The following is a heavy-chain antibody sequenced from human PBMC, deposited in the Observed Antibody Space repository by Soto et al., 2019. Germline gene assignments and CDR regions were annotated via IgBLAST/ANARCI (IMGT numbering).Heavy chain of an antibody. CDR3: AKTRGAMIYAISVYGMDV. Sequence: EVQLLESGGGFIHPGGSLRLSCAASGFSFSSFAMNWVRQAPGKGLECVSIISGSADSTFYADSVKGRFTISRDNSKSTRYRQINSVRAEDTAVYYCAKTRGAMIYAISVYGMDVWGQGTTVTVSS. D-gene: IGHD2-8*01. J-gene: IGHJ6*02. CDR1: GFSFSSFA. CDR2: ISGSADST. V-gene: IGHV3-23*01.